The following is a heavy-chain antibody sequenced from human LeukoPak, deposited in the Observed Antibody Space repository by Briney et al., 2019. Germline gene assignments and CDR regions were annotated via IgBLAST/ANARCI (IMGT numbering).Heavy chain of an antibody. CDR2: TKSKTDGGTT. CDR1: GFTFRNAW. Sequence: GGSLRLSCAASGFTFRNAWMSWVRQAPGKGLEWVGRTKSKTDGGTTDYAAPVKGRFTISRDDSKNSLYLQMNSLKTEDTAVYYCVRDRGIASTGGYGMDVWGQGTTVTVSS. D-gene: IGHD6-13*01. CDR3: VRDRGIASTGGYGMDV. J-gene: IGHJ6*02. V-gene: IGHV3-15*01.